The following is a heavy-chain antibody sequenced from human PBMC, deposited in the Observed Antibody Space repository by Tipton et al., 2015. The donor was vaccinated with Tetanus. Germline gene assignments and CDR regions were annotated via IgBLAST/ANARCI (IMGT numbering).Heavy chain of an antibody. V-gene: IGHV4-34*07. CDR1: GGSLSRYY. CDR3: EGDDYYETSLRDYYGEEV. Sequence: TLSLTCAVYGGSLSRYYWTWIRQPPGKGLEWIGEVDDSGSTNYSPSLKSRVTISIDTSKNQFSLKMTSVTAADTAVYFCEGDDYYETSLRDYYGEEVWGQGTTVTVSS. J-gene: IGHJ6*02. D-gene: IGHD3-16*01. CDR2: VDDSGST.